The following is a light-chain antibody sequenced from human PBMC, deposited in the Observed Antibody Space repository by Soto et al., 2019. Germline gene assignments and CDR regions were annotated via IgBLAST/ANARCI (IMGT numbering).Light chain of an antibody. V-gene: IGKV1-9*01. CDR2: AAS. Sequence: DIQLTQSPSSLSASVGDRVTITCRASQGISSYLAWYQQKPGKAPNLIIYAASTLQSGVPSRFSGSGSGTAFPLTISSLQPEDVATYYCQPLITYPFTFGPGTKVDI. J-gene: IGKJ3*01. CDR1: QGISSY. CDR3: QPLITYPFT.